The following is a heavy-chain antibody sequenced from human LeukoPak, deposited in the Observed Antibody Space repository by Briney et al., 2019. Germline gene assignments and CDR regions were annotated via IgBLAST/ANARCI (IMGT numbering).Heavy chain of an antibody. D-gene: IGHD6-6*01. CDR1: RFTFSSYA. Sequence: GGSLRLSCAASRFTFSSYAMSWVRQAPGKGLEWVSTISGSGDETYYADSVKGRFTISRDNSKNTLYLQMNSLRAEDTAVYYCAKDREYGSSSLYFDSWGQGTLVAVSS. CDR2: ISGSGDET. J-gene: IGHJ4*02. CDR3: AKDREYGSSSLYFDS. V-gene: IGHV3-23*01.